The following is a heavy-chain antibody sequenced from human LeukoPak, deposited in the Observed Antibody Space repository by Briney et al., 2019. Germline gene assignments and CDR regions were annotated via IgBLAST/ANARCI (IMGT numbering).Heavy chain of an antibody. V-gene: IGHV4-4*02. CDR3: ARRPRLLWFGELSYYMDV. Sequence: PSETLSLTCAVSGVSISSSNWWSWVRQPPGKGLEWIGEINHSGSTNYNPSLKRRVTISVDTSKNQFSLKLSSVTAADTAVYYCARRPRLLWFGELSYYMDVWGKGTTVTVSS. CDR1: GVSISSSNW. J-gene: IGHJ6*03. D-gene: IGHD3-10*01. CDR2: INHSGST.